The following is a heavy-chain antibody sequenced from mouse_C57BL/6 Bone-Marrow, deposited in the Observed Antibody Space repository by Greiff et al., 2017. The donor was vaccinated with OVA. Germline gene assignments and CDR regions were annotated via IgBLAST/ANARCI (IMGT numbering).Heavy chain of an antibody. D-gene: IGHD2-2*01. J-gene: IGHJ2*01. CDR2: ISDGGSYT. Sequence: EVKLVESGGGLVKPGWSLKLSCAASGFTFSSYAMSWVRQTPEKRLEWVATISDGGSYTYYPDNVKGRFTISRDNAKNNLYLQMSHLKSEDTAMYYCARENGYYLDYWGQGTTLTVSS. V-gene: IGHV5-4*01. CDR1: GFTFSSYA. CDR3: ARENGYYLDY.